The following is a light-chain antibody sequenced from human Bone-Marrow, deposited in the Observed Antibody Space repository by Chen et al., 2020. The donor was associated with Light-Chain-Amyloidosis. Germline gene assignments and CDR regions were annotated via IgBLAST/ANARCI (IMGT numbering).Light chain of an antibody. V-gene: IGLV1-47*01. CDR2: KNN. CDR3: AAWDDSLSGPV. Sequence: QSVLTQPPSPSGPTAQRVTISCYGSSSNIGNNYVSWYQQLPGTAPKLLIYKNNQRPSGVPDLFSGSKSGTSASLAISGLRSEDEADYFFAAWDDSLSGPVFGGGIK. J-gene: IGLJ2*01. CDR1: SSNIGNNY.